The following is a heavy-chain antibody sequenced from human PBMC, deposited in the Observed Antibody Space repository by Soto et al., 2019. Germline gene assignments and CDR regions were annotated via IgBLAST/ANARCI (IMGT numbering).Heavy chain of an antibody. D-gene: IGHD1-26*01. Sequence: QVQLVQSGAEVKKPGASVKVSCKASGYTFTGHYIHWVRQAPEQGPEWMGEIGPESGATRYAKKFQGRVTMTRDTPITTVYMELNNLSPDDTAVYYCGRGRSGQIVVFYWGQGTPVTVSS. CDR2: IGPESGAT. CDR3: GRGRSGQIVVFY. J-gene: IGHJ4*02. CDR1: GYTFTGHY. V-gene: IGHV1-2*02.